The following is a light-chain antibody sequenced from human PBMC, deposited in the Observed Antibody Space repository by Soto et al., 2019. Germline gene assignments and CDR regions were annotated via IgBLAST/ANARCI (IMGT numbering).Light chain of an antibody. CDR3: QQRGT. CDR2: DAS. V-gene: IGKV3-11*01. Sequence: EIVLTQSPATLSLSPGERATLSCRASQSVSSYLAWYQQKPGQAPRLLIYDASNRATGIPARFSGSGSGTDFTLTISSLEPEDFAVYYCQQRGTFGQGPRLEIK. CDR1: QSVSSY. J-gene: IGKJ5*01.